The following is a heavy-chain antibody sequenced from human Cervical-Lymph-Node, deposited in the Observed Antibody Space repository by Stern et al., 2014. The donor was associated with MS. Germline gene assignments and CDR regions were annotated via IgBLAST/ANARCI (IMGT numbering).Heavy chain of an antibody. D-gene: IGHD1-26*01. J-gene: IGHJ5*02. CDR1: GFTFSDYG. CDR2: ISYDGNHK. CDR3: AKSSSYSGRYWHWFDP. V-gene: IGHV3-30*18. Sequence: VQLVESGGGVVQPGGSLRLSCAASGFTFSDYGMHWIRQAPGKGLKWVALISYDGNHKYYVDSVKGRFTISRDNSKNTLFLQMNSLRPEDTAVYYCAKSSSYSGRYWHWFDPWGQGALVTVSS.